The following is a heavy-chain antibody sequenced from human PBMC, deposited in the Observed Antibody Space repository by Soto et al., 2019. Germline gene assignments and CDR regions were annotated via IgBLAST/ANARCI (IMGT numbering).Heavy chain of an antibody. CDR3: ARGAAAAGTDWFDA. D-gene: IGHD6-13*01. V-gene: IGHV3-23*01. CDR1: GFTFISYG. Sequence: EMQLLESGGGLVQPGGSLRLSCAASGFTFISYGMTWVRQAPGKGLEWVSGITTTGRNTYYAESVKGRFTISRDNPKNVVYLQMTSLRAEDTAVYYCARGAAAAGTDWFDAWGQGTLVIVSS. CDR2: ITTTGRNT. J-gene: IGHJ5*02.